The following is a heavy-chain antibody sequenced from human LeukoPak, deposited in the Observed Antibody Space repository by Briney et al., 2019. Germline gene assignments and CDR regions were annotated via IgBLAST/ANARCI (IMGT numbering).Heavy chain of an antibody. V-gene: IGHV3-23*01. CDR2: ISGSGGST. CDR1: RVIFSSYG. J-gene: IGHJ4*02. Sequence: GGSLRLSCAASRVIFSSYGMSWVRQAPGKGLEWVSAISGSGGSTYYADSVKGRFTISRDNSKNTLYLQMNSLRAEDTAVYYCAKAHSESYYKPTTFDYWGQGTLVTVSS. D-gene: IGHD3-10*01. CDR3: AKAHSESYYKPTTFDY.